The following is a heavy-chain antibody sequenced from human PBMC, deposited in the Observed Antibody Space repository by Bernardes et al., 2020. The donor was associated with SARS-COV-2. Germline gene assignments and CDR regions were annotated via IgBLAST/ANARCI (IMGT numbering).Heavy chain of an antibody. D-gene: IGHD3-9*01. CDR3: AYSKYDILGEFDY. CDR1: GFTFSGAA. V-gene: IGHV3-73*01. Sequence: GGSLRLSCKASGFTFSGAAMHWVRQASGKGLEWVGRIRSKGNNYETRYGESVNGRFTISRDDSKNTAYLQMSSLKTEDTAMYYCAYSKYDILGEFDYGGQGTLVSVSS. CDR2: IRSKGNNYET. J-gene: IGHJ4*02.